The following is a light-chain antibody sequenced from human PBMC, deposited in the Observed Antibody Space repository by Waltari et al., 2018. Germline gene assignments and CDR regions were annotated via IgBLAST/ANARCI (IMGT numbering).Light chain of an antibody. CDR2: YDN. V-gene: IGLV3-21*01. Sequence: SYVLTQPPSVSGAPRATARLTCGGNNIESKSLHWYRQRPGQAPVVVISYDNDRAAGIPVRFSGSNSGNTATLTISRVEAGDEADYYCQVWDANTDPGVFGTGTEVTV. J-gene: IGLJ1*01. CDR3: QVWDANTDPGV. CDR1: NIESKS.